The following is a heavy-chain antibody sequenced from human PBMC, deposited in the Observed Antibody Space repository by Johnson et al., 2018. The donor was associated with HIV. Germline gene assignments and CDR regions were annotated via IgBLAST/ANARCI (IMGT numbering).Heavy chain of an antibody. J-gene: IGHJ3*02. CDR2: ISHDGSDK. CDR3: AKRADSTAYYYVSHGAFDS. V-gene: IGHV3-30*18. CDR1: GFTFSNYG. D-gene: IGHD3-22*01. Sequence: QVQLVESGGGGVQPWRSLRLSCAASGFTFSNYGMHWVRQAPGKGLEWVSFISHDGSDKFYTDSVKGRFTISRDNSKNTLYLQISSLRTEDTAVYYCAKRADSTAYYYVSHGAFDSWGQGTMVTVSS.